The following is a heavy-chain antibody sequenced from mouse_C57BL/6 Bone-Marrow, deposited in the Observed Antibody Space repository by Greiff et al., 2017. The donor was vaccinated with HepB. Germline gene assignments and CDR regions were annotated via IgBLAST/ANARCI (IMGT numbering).Heavy chain of an antibody. D-gene: IGHD2-1*01. J-gene: IGHJ3*01. CDR2: IYPGSGST. V-gene: IGHV1-55*01. CDR1: GYTFTSYW. CDR3: ARGDGNPWFAY. Sequence: VKLMESGAELVKPGASVKMSCKASGYTFTSYWITWVKQRPGQGLEWIGDIYPGSGSTNYNEKFKSKATLTVDTSSSTAYMQLSSLTSEDSAVYYCARGDGNPWFAYWGQGTLVTVSA.